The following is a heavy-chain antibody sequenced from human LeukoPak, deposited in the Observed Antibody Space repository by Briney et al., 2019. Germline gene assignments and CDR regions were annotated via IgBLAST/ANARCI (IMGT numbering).Heavy chain of an antibody. V-gene: IGHV3-33*06. D-gene: IGHD3-3*01. CDR2: IWYDGSNK. Sequence: GGSLRLSCAASGFTFSSYGMHWVRQAPGKGLEWVAVIWYDGSNKYYADSVKGRFTISRDNSKNTLYLQMNSLRAEDTAVYYCAKEKDFWSGYLFDYWGQGTLVSVFS. CDR1: GFTFSSYG. J-gene: IGHJ4*02. CDR3: AKEKDFWSGYLFDY.